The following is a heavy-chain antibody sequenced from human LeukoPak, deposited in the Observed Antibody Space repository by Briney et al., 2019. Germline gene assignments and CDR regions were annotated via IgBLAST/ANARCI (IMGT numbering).Heavy chain of an antibody. CDR2: IYFSGST. J-gene: IGHJ3*02. V-gene: IGHV4-59*12. Sequence: SETLSLTCTVSGGSISSYYWSWIRQPPGKGLERIGYIYFSGSTNYNPSLKSRVTISVDTSKNQFSLKLSSVTAADTAVYYCAREITIFGVVTENDAFDIWGQGTMVTVSS. D-gene: IGHD3-3*01. CDR3: AREITIFGVVTENDAFDI. CDR1: GGSISSYY.